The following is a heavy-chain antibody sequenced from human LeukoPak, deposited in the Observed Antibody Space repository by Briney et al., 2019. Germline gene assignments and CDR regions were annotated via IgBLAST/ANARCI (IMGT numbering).Heavy chain of an antibody. Sequence: GGSLRLSCAVSGFTFSNYAMNWVRQAPGKGLEWVSAISGSGGRTYYADSVKGRFTISRDNSKNSLYLQMNSLRAGDTAVYYCARTIEMATISYFDYWGQGTLVTVSS. D-gene: IGHD5-24*01. CDR2: ISGSGGRT. V-gene: IGHV3-23*01. CDR1: GFTFSNYA. J-gene: IGHJ4*02. CDR3: ARTIEMATISYFDY.